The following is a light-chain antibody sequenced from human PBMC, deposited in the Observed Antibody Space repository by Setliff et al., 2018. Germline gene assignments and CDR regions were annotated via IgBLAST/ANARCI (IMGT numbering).Light chain of an antibody. CDR1: RSDVGGYNY. J-gene: IGLJ1*01. CDR2: EVS. V-gene: IGLV2-14*01. CDR3: TSYTISSTEV. Sequence: QSVLTQPASVSGSPGQSITISCTGTRSDVGGYNYVSWYQQHPGKVPKLMIYEVSNRPSGVSNRFSGSKPGNTASLTISRPQTEDEADYYCTSYTISSTEVFGTGTKVTVL.